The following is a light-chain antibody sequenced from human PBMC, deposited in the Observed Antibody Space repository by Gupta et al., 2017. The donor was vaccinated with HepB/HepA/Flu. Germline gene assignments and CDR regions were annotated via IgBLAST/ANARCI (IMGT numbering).Light chain of an antibody. J-gene: IGLJ2*01. CDR1: SSNIGAGYD. CDR2: GNS. CDR3: QSYDSSLSAYVV. V-gene: IGLV1-40*01. Sequence: QSVLTQRPSVPGAPGQRVTISCTGSSSNIGAGYDVHWYQQLPGTAPKLLIYGNSNRPSGVPDRFSGSKSGTSASLAITGLQAEDEADYYCQSYDSSLSAYVVFGGGTKLTVL.